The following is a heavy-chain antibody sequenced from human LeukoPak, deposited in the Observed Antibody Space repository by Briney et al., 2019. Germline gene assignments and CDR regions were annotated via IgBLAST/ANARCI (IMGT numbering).Heavy chain of an antibody. V-gene: IGHV4-34*01. CDR3: ASALIEMATIY. D-gene: IGHD5-24*01. CDR1: GGSFSGYY. CDR2: INHSGST. J-gene: IGHJ4*02. Sequence: SETLSLTCAVYGGSFSGYYWSWIRQPPGKGLEWIGEINHSGSTNYNPSLKSRVIISVDTSKNQFSLELNSVTAADTAVYYCASALIEMATIYWGQGTLVTVSS.